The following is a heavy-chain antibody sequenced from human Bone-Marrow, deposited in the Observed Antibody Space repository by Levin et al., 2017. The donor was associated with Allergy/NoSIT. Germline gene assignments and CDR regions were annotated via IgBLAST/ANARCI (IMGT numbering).Heavy chain of an antibody. D-gene: IGHD6-13*01. CDR2: ISPAGSDS. Sequence: GASVKVSCAASGFIFSTYAMSWVRQAPGKGLEWVSGISPAGSDSFTADAMKGRFTVSRDNSHNTLYLHMNSLRAEDTAIYYCAKVPSRTWPYWNFDLWGRGTLVTVSP. CDR3: AKVPSRTWPYWNFDL. V-gene: IGHV3-23*01. CDR1: GFIFSTYA. J-gene: IGHJ2*01.